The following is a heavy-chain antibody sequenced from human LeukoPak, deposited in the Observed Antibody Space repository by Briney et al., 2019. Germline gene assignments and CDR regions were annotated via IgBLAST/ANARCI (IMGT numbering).Heavy chain of an antibody. J-gene: IGHJ5*01. Sequence: GGSLRLSCEASGFSFTTYAMSWVRQAPGKGLEWVSGISGDGGSTYYTDSVKGRVTISRDNSKNTVYLQMSSLRAEDTAVYYCAKDAWGYTSSPADSWGQGTLVTVSS. V-gene: IGHV3-23*01. CDR1: GFSFTTYA. D-gene: IGHD6-13*01. CDR2: ISGDGGST. CDR3: AKDAWGYTSSPADS.